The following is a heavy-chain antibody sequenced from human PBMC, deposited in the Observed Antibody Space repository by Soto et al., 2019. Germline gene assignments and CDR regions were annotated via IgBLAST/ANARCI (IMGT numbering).Heavy chain of an antibody. J-gene: IGHJ4*02. CDR1: GGSVSNSNYY. CDR2: VYYRGRS. Sequence: LSLTCTVSGGSVSNSNYYWGWIRQSPGKGLEWIGSVYYRGRSYSKSSVKSRVTISVDTSKNQFSLNLNSVTASDTAVYFCVSQRTSVLTQAYFDYWGPGALVTVSS. D-gene: IGHD2-8*01. V-gene: IGHV4-39*01. CDR3: VSQRTSVLTQAYFDY.